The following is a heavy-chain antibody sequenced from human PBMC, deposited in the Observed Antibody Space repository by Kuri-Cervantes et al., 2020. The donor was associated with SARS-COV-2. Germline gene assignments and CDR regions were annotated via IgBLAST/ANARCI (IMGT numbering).Heavy chain of an antibody. J-gene: IGHJ6*02. D-gene: IGHD2-8*02. CDR1: GYSISSGYY. CDR2: IYHSGST. V-gene: IGHV4-38-2*01. Sequence: SETLSLTCAVSGYSISSGYYWGWIRQPPGKGLEWIGSIYHSGSTYYNPSLKSRVTISVDTSKNQFSLKVNSVTAADTAVYYCARGYCTGVSCSSYYGMDVWGQGTTVTVSS. CDR3: ARGYCTGVSCSSYYGMDV.